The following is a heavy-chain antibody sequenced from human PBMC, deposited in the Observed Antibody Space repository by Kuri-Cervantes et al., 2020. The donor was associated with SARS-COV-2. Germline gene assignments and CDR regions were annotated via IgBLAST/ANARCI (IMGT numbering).Heavy chain of an antibody. J-gene: IGHJ5*02. CDR3: ARATMSHYYDSSPRWFDP. CDR1: GGTFSSYA. V-gene: IGHV1-69*04. Sequence: SVKVSCKASGGTFSSYAISWVRQAPGQGLEWMGRIIPILGIANYAQKFQGRVTITADKSTSTAYMELRSLRSDDTAVYYCARATMSHYYDSSPRWFDPWGQGTLVPVSS. D-gene: IGHD3-22*01. CDR2: IIPILGIA.